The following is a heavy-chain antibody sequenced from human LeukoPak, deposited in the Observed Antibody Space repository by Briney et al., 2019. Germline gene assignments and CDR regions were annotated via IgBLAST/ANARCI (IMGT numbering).Heavy chain of an antibody. CDR2: TSKSGTTI. CDR3: ARAPTGITRTFDY. J-gene: IGHJ4*02. V-gene: IGHV3-48*03. D-gene: IGHD1-20*01. Sequence: GGSLRLSCAASGFTFSTYEMNWVRQAPGKGLEWLSYTSKSGTTIHYADSVKGRFTISRDNAKNSLYLQMNSLRAEDTAVYYCARAPTGITRTFDYWGQGTLVTVSS. CDR1: GFTFSTYE.